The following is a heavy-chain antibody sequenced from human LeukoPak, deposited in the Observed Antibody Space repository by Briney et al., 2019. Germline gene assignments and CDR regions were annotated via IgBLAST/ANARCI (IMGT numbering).Heavy chain of an antibody. CDR1: GYTFTGYY. J-gene: IGHJ4*02. Sequence: ASVKVSCKASGYTFTGYYIHWVRQATGQGLEWMGWINPNSGDTNYSQKFQGRVTMTRDTSISTAYMELSRLRSDDTAVYYCARDGDLSCLDYWGQGTLVTVSS. D-gene: IGHD7-27*01. CDR3: ARDGDLSCLDY. CDR2: INPNSGDT. V-gene: IGHV1-2*02.